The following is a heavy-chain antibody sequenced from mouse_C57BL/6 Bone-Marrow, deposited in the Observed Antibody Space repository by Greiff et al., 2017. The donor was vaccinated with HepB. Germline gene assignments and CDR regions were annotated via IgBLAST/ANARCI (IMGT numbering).Heavy chain of an antibody. CDR1: GYAFSSSW. D-gene: IGHD3-2*01. V-gene: IGHV1-82*01. CDR2: IYPGDGDT. Sequence: VQLVESGPELVKPGASVKISCKASGYAFSSSWMNWVKQRPGKGLEWIGRIYPGDGDTNYNGKFKGKATLTADKSSSTAYMQLSSLTSEDSAVYCCAREGGQLWLAFAYWGQGTLVTVSA. CDR3: AREGGQLWLAFAY. J-gene: IGHJ3*01.